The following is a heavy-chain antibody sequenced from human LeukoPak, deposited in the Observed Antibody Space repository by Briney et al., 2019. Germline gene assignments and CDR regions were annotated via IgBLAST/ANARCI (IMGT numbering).Heavy chain of an antibody. J-gene: IGHJ4*02. Sequence: ASVKVSCKASGGTFSSYAISWVRQAPGQGLEWMGRIIPILGIANYAQKFQGRVTITADKSTSTAYMGLSSLRSEDTAVYYCATGDSGLWDYWGQGTLVTVSS. D-gene: IGHD3-16*01. CDR1: GGTFSSYA. V-gene: IGHV1-69*04. CDR2: IIPILGIA. CDR3: ATGDSGLWDY.